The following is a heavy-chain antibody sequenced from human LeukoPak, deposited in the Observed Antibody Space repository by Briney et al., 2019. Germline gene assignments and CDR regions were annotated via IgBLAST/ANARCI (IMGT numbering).Heavy chain of an antibody. V-gene: IGHV1-18*01. J-gene: IGHJ4*02. CDR3: ARDPYRSRISAFDH. D-gene: IGHD6-13*01. CDR1: GYIFSIYG. Sequence: ASVKVSCKAAGYIFSIYGITWVRQAPGQGLEWMGWTSAYNGDKHYAQKFQGRVTMTTDTSTNTAYIELRSLTSDDTAVYYCARDPYRSRISAFDHWGQGTLVTVSS. CDR2: TSAYNGDK.